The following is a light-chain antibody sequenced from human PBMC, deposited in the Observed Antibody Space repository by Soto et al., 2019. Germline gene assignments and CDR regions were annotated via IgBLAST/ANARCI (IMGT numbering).Light chain of an antibody. Sequence: QSALTQPASVSGSPGQSITISCTGTSSDVGGYNYVYWYQQHPGKAPKLMIYEVSNRPSGVSNRFSGSKSGNTASLTICGLQAEDEADYYCSSYTSSSIDYVFGTGTKLTVL. V-gene: IGLV2-14*01. CDR3: SSYTSSSIDYV. CDR2: EVS. J-gene: IGLJ1*01. CDR1: SSDVGGYNY.